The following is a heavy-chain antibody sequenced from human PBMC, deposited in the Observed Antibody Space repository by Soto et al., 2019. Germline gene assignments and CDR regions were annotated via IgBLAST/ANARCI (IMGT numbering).Heavy chain of an antibody. CDR3: ARFWSYYSSAFDY. Sequence: GGSLRLSCVASGLTFNNYAMSWVRQAPGKGLEWVSVISDSGSSTYYADSVKGRFTISRDNSKNTLYLQMNSLRAEDTAVYYCARFWSYYSSAFDYWGQGTLVTVSS. D-gene: IGHD3-10*01. V-gene: IGHV3-23*01. CDR1: GLTFNNYA. CDR2: ISDSGSST. J-gene: IGHJ4*02.